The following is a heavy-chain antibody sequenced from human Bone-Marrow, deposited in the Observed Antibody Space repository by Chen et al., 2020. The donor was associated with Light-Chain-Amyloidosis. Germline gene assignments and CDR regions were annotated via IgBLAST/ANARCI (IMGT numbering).Heavy chain of an antibody. Sequence: EVQLVESGGGLVQPGGSLRLSCAASGSTFASYTMNWVRQAPGKGLEWVSSIDSSGTYINYADSTRGRFSISRDNAKNSLYLQITSLRAEDTAVYYCARDQVEYKFFYYMDVWGKGTTVTVSS. J-gene: IGHJ6*03. CDR2: IDSSGTYI. V-gene: IGHV3-21*06. D-gene: IGHD6-6*01. CDR1: GSTFASYT. CDR3: ARDQVEYKFFYYMDV.